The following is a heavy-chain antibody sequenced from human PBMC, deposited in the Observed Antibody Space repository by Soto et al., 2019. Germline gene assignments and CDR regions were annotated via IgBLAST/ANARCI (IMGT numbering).Heavy chain of an antibody. V-gene: IGHV4-31*03. CDR3: ARDRITIFGVVRRGPDAFDI. CDR2: IYYSGST. J-gene: IGHJ3*02. Sequence: QVQLQESGPGLVKPSQTLSLTCTVSGGSISSGGYYWSWIRQHPGKGLEWIGYIYYSGSTYYNPSLKSRVTISVDTSKNQFSLKLSSVTAADTAVYYCARDRITIFGVVRRGPDAFDIWGQGTMVTVSS. CDR1: GGSISSGGYY. D-gene: IGHD3-3*01.